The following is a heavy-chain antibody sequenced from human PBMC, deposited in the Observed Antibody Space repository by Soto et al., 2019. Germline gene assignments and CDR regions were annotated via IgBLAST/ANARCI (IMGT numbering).Heavy chain of an antibody. V-gene: IGHV5-51*01. CDR3: ARRAQYCGPSTCRCER. J-gene: IGHJ1*01. Sequence: VESLKISCKASGYTFSDYWIGWVRQMPWRGLEWMGIIYPCDSYTRYSASFQGQVTISADKSISTTFLQWSSLKASDTAMYYCARRAQYCGPSTCRCERWGQRTLVIASS. CDR2: IYPCDSYT. D-gene: IGHD2-21*01. CDR1: GYTFSDYW.